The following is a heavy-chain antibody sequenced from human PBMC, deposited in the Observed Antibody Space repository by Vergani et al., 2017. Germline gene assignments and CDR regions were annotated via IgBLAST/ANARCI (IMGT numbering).Heavy chain of an antibody. D-gene: IGHD1-26*01. CDR2: IYYSGST. CDR1: GGSVSSGSYY. V-gene: IGHV4-61*01. J-gene: IGHJ5*02. CDR3: ARDGT. Sequence: QVQLQESGPGLVKPSETLSLTCTVSGGSVSSGSYYWSWIRQPPGKGLEWIGYIYYSGSTNYNPSLKSRVTISVDTSKNQFSLKLSSVTAADTAVYYCARDGTWGQGTLVTVSS.